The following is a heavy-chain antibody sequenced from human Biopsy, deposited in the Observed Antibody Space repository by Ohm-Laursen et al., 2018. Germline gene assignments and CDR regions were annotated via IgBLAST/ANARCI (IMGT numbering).Heavy chain of an antibody. CDR1: GDSLTSGPEN. D-gene: IGHD6-19*01. Sequence: ETLSLTCTVSGDSLTSGPENWSWIRQSPGQGLEYIGFIYSGGNTNYNPSLKNRVTLSVDTSKNQFYLKLYSVTAADTAVYYCARGRRTSGWPYFDNWGQGALVIVSP. CDR3: ARGRRTSGWPYFDN. V-gene: IGHV4-61*01. CDR2: IYSGGNT. J-gene: IGHJ4*02.